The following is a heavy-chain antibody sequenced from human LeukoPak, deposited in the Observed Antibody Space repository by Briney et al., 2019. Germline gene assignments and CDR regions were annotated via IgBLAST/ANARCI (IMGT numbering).Heavy chain of an antibody. CDR1: GFTFSSYA. Sequence: GGSLRLSCAASGFTFSSYAMSWVRQAPGKGLEWVSAISGSGGSTYYADSVKGRFTISRDNSKNTLYLQMNSLRAEDTAVYYCAKDTDEIVVVITLDYWGQGTLVTVSS. J-gene: IGHJ4*02. CDR2: ISGSGGST. V-gene: IGHV3-23*01. CDR3: AKDTDEIVVVITLDY. D-gene: IGHD3-22*01.